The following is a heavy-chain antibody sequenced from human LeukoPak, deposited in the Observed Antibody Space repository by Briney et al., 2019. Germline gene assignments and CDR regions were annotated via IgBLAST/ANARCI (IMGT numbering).Heavy chain of an antibody. J-gene: IGHJ4*02. CDR1: GFTLSTYS. CDR2: ISGTSNYI. CDR3: ASSGPIAVAFFDY. V-gene: IGHV3-21*01. Sequence: GGSLRLSCAAAGFTLSTYSMHWDRQAPGKGLEWVSSISGTSNYIYYGDSVKGRFTISRDDAKNSQYLQMNSLRAEDTAVYYCASSGPIAVAFFDYWGQGILVTVSS. D-gene: IGHD6-19*01.